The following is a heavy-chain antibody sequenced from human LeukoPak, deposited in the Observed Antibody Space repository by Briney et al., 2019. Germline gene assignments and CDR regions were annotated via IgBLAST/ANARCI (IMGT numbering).Heavy chain of an antibody. J-gene: IGHJ3*02. V-gene: IGHV1-8*03. CDR2: MNPNTGDT. CDR3: ARGWSSSWNGAFDI. Sequence: ASVRVSCKAAGYSFTSFHINWVRQAPGQGPEWMGWMNPNTGDTGFPQNFQGRVTITQGSSISTVYMELSSLTSEDTAVYYCARGWSSSWNGAFDIWGQGTMVTVSS. CDR1: GYSFTSFH. D-gene: IGHD6-13*01.